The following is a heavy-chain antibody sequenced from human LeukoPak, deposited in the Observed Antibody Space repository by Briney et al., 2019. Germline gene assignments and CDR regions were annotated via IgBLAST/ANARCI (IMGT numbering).Heavy chain of an antibody. CDR1: GYTFTSYG. CDR2: ISAYNGNS. J-gene: IGHJ6*03. Sequence: ASVKVSCKASGYTFTSYGISWVRQAPGQGLEWMGWISAYNGNSNYAQKLQGRVTMTTDTSTSTAYMELRSLRSDDTAVYYCARSYYGFDYYYYMDVWGKGTTVTVSS. CDR3: ARSYYGFDYYYYMDV. V-gene: IGHV1-18*01. D-gene: IGHD3-3*01.